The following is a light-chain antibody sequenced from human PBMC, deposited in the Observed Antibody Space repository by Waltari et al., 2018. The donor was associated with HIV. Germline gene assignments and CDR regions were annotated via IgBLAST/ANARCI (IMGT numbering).Light chain of an antibody. CDR3: QQVNRSPLT. CDR1: QGINHF. J-gene: IGKJ4*01. V-gene: IGKV1-9*01. Sequence: IQLIQSPSLLSASVGDRVSITWRASQGINHFLAWYQQKPGKAPKLLIYSTSTLYSGVPSRFSGSGSGTEFTLTISSLQPEDFATYYCQQVNRSPLTFGGGTKVEIK. CDR2: STS.